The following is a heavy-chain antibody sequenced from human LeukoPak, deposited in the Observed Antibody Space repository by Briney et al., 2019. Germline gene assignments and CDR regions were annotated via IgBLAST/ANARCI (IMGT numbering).Heavy chain of an antibody. CDR1: GGSISSSSYY. V-gene: IGHV4-39*01. Sequence: PSEALSLTCTVSGGSISSSSYYWGWIRQPPGKGLEWIGSIYYSGSTYYNPSLKSRVTISVDTSKNQFSLKLSSVTAADTAVYYCASHPLRGGYYYGMDVWGQGTTVTVSS. J-gene: IGHJ6*02. CDR3: ASHPLRGGYYYGMDV. D-gene: IGHD3-10*01. CDR2: IYYSGST.